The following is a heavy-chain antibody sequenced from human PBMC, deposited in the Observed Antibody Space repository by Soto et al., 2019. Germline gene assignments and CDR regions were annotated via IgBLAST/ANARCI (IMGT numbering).Heavy chain of an antibody. CDR3: AKARSLDHDSRGYLFDN. D-gene: IGHD3-22*01. V-gene: IGHV3-23*01. Sequence: EVQLLESGGDLIQPGGSLRLSCAASGFTFNIYAMTWVRQAPGKGLEWVSAISRYGDITYYADSVEGRFTISRDNSKNTLYLQMNSLTAEDTAVYYCAKARSLDHDSRGYLFDNWGQGTLVTVSS. CDR1: GFTFNIYA. J-gene: IGHJ4*02. CDR2: ISRYGDIT.